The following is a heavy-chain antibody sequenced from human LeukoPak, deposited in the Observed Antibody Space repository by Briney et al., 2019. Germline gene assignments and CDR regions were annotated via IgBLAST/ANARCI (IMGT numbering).Heavy chain of an antibody. CDR3: AFNVLSPYYDFWSGYQRDVDY. Sequence: SETLSLTCAVYGGSFSGYYWSWIRQPPGRGLEWIGEINHSGSTNYNPSLKSRVTISVDTSKNQFSLKLSSVTAADTAVYYCAFNVLSPYYDFWSGYQRDVDYWGQGTLVTVSS. V-gene: IGHV4-34*01. J-gene: IGHJ4*02. D-gene: IGHD3-3*01. CDR2: INHSGST. CDR1: GGSFSGYY.